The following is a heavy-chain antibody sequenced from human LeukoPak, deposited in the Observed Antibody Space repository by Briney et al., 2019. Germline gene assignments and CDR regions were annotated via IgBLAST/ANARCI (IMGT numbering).Heavy chain of an antibody. V-gene: IGHV4-31*03. CDR3: ASGGTYCGGDCYSGGIDY. CDR2: IYYSGST. J-gene: IGHJ4*02. D-gene: IGHD2-21*02. Sequence: SQTLSLTCTVSGVTFSSGGYYWSWIRPHPGKGLEWIVYIYYSGSTYYNPSVKSRVTISVDTSKNQFSLKLSSVTAADTAVYYCASGGTYCGGDCYSGGIDYWGQGTLVTVSS. CDR1: GVTFSSGGYY.